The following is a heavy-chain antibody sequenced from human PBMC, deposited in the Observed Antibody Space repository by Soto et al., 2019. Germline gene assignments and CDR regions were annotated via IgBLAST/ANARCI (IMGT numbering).Heavy chain of an antibody. V-gene: IGHV1-3*01. CDR2: INAGNGNT. CDR1: GYTFTSYA. J-gene: IGHJ4*02. Sequence: ASVKVSCKASGYTFTSYAMHWVRQAPGQRLEWMGWINAGNGNTKYSQKFQGRVTITRDTSASTAYMELSSLRSEDTAVYYCARGYCSSTSCYFPPGFDYWGQGTLVTVSS. D-gene: IGHD2-2*01. CDR3: ARGYCSSTSCYFPPGFDY.